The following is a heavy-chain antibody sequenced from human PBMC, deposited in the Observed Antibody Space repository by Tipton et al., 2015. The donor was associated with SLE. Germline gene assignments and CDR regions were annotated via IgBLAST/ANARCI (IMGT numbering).Heavy chain of an antibody. Sequence: TLSLTCTVYGGSFSDYNWNWIRQPPGQGLEWIGEINPSGNPNYNPSLKSRVTISVDTAKTQFSLHLSSVTAADTAVYYCARISLVEFSGGPRGPFSFFDSWGQGTLVTVSS. CDR3: ARISLVEFSGGPRGPFSFFDS. V-gene: IGHV4-34*01. CDR2: INPSGNP. J-gene: IGHJ5*01. D-gene: IGHD3-16*02. CDR1: GGSFSDYN.